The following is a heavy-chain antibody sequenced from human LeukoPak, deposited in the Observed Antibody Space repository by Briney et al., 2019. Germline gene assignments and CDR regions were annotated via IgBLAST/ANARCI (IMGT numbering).Heavy chain of an antibody. CDR1: GYTFTGYD. CDR3: ASSPYGSGSYFSYYYYYGVDV. CDR2: MKPNSGNT. D-gene: IGHD3-10*01. J-gene: IGHJ6*02. V-gene: IGHV1-8*01. Sequence: ASVKVSCTASGYTFTGYDINWVRQATGQGLEWMGWMKPNSGNTGYAQKFQGRVTMTRNTSISTAYMELSSLRSEDTAVYYCASSPYGSGSYFSYYYYYGVDVWGQGTTVTVSS.